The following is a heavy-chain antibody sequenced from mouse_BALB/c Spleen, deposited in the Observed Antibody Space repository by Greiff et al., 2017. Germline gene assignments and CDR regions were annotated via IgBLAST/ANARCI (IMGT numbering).Heavy chain of an antibody. CDR2: ISYSGST. CDR3: ARRSFYAMDY. V-gene: IGHV3-2*02. Sequence: EVNLVESGPGLVKPSQSLSLTCTVTGYSITSDYAWNWIRQFPGNKLEWMGYISYSGSTSYNPSLKSRISITRDTSKNQFFLQLNSVTTEDTATYYCARRSFYAMDYWGQGTSVTVSS. J-gene: IGHJ4*01. CDR1: GYSITSDYA.